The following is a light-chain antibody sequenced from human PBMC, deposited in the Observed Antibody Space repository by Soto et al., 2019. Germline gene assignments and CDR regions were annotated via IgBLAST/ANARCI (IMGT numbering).Light chain of an antibody. Sequence: ENVLTQSPRTLSLSPGERATLSCRASQSVSSSYLAWYQQKPGQAPRLLIYAASSRATGIPDRFSGSGSGTDFTLTISRLEPEDFAVYYCQQCGTSPRTFGQGTKVDIK. J-gene: IGKJ1*01. CDR1: QSVSSSY. V-gene: IGKV3-20*01. CDR3: QQCGTSPRT. CDR2: AAS.